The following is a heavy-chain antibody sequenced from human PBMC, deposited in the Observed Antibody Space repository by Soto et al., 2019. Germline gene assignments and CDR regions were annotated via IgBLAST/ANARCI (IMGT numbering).Heavy chain of an antibody. V-gene: IGHV3-23*01. J-gene: IGHJ4*02. CDR1: GFTISSYG. Sequence: EVQLLESGGGLVQPGGSLRLSCAASGFTISSYGMTWVRQAPGKGLEWVSTIRGSDGSTYDADSVKGRFTISRDNSKNTVYLQMNSLRVEDTAVYFCAKDVNYAILAGYYYYWGQGTLVSVSS. CDR3: AKDVNYAILAGYYYY. D-gene: IGHD3-9*01. CDR2: IRGSDGST.